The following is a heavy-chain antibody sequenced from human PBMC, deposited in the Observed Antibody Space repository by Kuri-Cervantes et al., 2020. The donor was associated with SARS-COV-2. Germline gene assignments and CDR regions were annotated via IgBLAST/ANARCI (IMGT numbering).Heavy chain of an antibody. D-gene: IGHD3-9*01. CDR2: ISGSGGST. J-gene: IGHJ6*02. Sequence: GESLKISCAASGFTFSSYEMNWVRQAPGKGLEWVSAISGSGGSTYYADSVKGRFTISRDNSKNTLYLQMNSLRAEDTAVYYCAKADWANYYYYYGMDVWGQGTTVTVSS. CDR1: GFTFSSYE. CDR3: AKADWANYYYYYGMDV. V-gene: IGHV3-23*01.